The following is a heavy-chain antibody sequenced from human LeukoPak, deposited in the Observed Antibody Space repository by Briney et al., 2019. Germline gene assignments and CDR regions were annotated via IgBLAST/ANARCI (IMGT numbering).Heavy chain of an antibody. CDR1: GGSISSSNYY. J-gene: IGHJ3*02. D-gene: IGHD3-3*01. Sequence: PSETLSLTCTVSGGSISSSNYYWSWIRQPAGKGLEWIGRIYTSGSTNCNPSLKSRVTISVDTSKNQFSLKLSSVTAADTAVYYCARDLRYYDFWSGYYSDAFDIWGQGTMVTVSS. V-gene: IGHV4-61*02. CDR3: ARDLRYYDFWSGYYSDAFDI. CDR2: IYTSGST.